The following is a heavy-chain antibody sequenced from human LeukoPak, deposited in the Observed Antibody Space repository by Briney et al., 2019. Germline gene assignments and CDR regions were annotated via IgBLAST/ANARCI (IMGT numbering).Heavy chain of an antibody. J-gene: IGHJ6*03. V-gene: IGHV4-61*02. CDR3: ARVRAVAGTGYYYMDV. D-gene: IGHD6-19*01. CDR1: GGSIISGSYY. Sequence: PSETLSLTCTVSGGSIISGSYYWSWIRQPAGKGLEWIGRIYTSGSTNYNPSLKSRVTISVDTSKNQFSLKLSSVTAGDTAVYYCARVRAVAGTGYYYMDVWGKGTTVTVSS. CDR2: IYTSGST.